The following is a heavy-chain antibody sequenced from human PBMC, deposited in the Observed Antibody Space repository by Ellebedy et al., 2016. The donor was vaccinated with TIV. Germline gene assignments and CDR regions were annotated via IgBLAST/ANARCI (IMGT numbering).Heavy chain of an antibody. CDR3: ARMAVAGILTDH. D-gene: IGHD6-19*01. CDR1: GYSISSHYY. Sequence: SETLSLTXTVSGYSISSHYYWGWIRQPPGKGLEWIGITYHSGSTYYNPSLKSRVTISMDTSKNQFSLKLSSVTAADTAVYYCARMAVAGILTDHWGKGTTVTVSS. J-gene: IGHJ6*04. CDR2: TYHSGST. V-gene: IGHV4-38-2*02.